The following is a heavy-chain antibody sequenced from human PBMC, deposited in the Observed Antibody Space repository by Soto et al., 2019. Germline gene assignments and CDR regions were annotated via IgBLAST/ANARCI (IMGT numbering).Heavy chain of an antibody. V-gene: IGHV4-31*02. CDR2: IYNSGSA. CDR3: ARDKDTNYAWFDS. D-gene: IGHD4-4*01. CDR1: GCSISSGGYS. Sequence: SETLSLTCTVSGCSISSGGYSWSWIRQHPGKGLEWIGYIYNSGSAYYNPSLKSRVTISVDTSKNQFSLKLSSVTAADTAVYYCARDKDTNYAWFDSWGQGTLVTVSS. J-gene: IGHJ5*01.